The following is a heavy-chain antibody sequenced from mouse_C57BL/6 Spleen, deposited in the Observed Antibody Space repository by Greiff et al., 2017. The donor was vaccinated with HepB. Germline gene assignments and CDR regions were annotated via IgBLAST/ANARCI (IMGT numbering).Heavy chain of an antibody. Sequence: VQLQQSGAELAKPGASVKLSCKASGYTFTSYWMHWVKQRPGQGLEWIGYINPSSGYTKYNQKFKDKATLTAYKSSNTAYMQLISLPYEDTSVYYCARTDGSSWYFDVWGTGTTVTVSS. CDR3: ARTDGSSWYFDV. CDR1: GYTFTSYW. J-gene: IGHJ1*03. CDR2: INPSSGYT. D-gene: IGHD1-1*01. V-gene: IGHV1-7*01.